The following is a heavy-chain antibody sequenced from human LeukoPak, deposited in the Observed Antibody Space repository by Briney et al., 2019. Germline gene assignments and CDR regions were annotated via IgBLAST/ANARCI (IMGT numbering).Heavy chain of an antibody. D-gene: IGHD3-22*01. V-gene: IGHV3-30*04. CDR1: GFTFSRYA. Sequence: GRSLRLSCAASGFTFSRYAMHWVRQAPGKGLEWVAVISYDGSNKYYADSVKGRFTISRDNSKSTLYLQMNSLRAEDTAVYYCAKDRGYYDSSGLDYWGQGTLVTVSS. CDR3: AKDRGYYDSSGLDY. CDR2: ISYDGSNK. J-gene: IGHJ4*02.